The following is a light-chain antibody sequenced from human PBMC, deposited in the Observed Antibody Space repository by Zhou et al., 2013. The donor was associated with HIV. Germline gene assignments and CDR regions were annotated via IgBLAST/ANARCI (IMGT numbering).Light chain of an antibody. CDR3: MQGSHWPPIT. CDR2: WAS. CDR1: QSVLYHSNNKNY. J-gene: IGKJ5*01. V-gene: IGKV4-1*01. Sequence: DIVMTQSPDSLAVSLGERATINCKSSQSVLYHSNNKNYLAWYQQKPGQPPKVLINWASTREYGVPDRFSGSGSGTDFTLKISRVEAEDVAVYYCMQGSHWPPITFGQGTRLEIK.